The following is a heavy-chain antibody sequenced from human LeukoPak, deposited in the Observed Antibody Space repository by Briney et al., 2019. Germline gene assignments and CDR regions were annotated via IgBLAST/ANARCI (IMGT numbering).Heavy chain of an antibody. V-gene: IGHV3-30-3*01. CDR1: GFTFSSYA. D-gene: IGHD6-13*01. CDR2: ISYDGSNK. J-gene: IGHJ2*01. Sequence: PGGSLRLSCAASGFTFSSYAMHWVRQAPGKGLEWVAVISYDGSNKYYADSVKGRFTISRDNAKNSLYLQMNSLRAEDTAVYYCARAAPPAYFDLWGRGTLVTVSS. CDR3: ARAAPPAYFDL.